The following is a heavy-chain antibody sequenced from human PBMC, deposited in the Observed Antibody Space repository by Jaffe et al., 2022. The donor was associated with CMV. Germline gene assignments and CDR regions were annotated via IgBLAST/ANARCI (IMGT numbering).Heavy chain of an antibody. CDR3: ARGGYYGSGSYYTDYYYGMDV. CDR1: GFTFSSYW. J-gene: IGHJ6*02. V-gene: IGHV3-74*01. D-gene: IGHD3-10*01. Sequence: EVQLVESGGGLVQPGGSLRLSCAASGFTFSSYWMHWVRQAPGKGLVWVSRINSDGSSTSYADSVKGRFTISRDNAKNTLYLQMNSLRAEDTAVYYCARGGYYGSGSYYTDYYYGMDVWGQGTTVTVSS. CDR2: INSDGSST.